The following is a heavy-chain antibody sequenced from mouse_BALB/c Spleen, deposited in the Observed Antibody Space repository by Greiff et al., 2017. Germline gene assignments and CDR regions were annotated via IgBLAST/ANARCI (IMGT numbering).Heavy chain of an antibody. Sequence: VQLQESGAELVMPGASVKMSCKASGYTFTDYWMHWVKQRPGQGLEWIGAIDTSDSYTSYNQKFKGKATLTVDESSSTAYMQLSSLTSEDSAVYYCARPYGKGAMDYWGQGTSVTVSS. V-gene: IGHV1-69*01. CDR2: IDTSDSYT. D-gene: IGHD1-1*02. CDR1: GYTFTDYW. J-gene: IGHJ4*01. CDR3: ARPYGKGAMDY.